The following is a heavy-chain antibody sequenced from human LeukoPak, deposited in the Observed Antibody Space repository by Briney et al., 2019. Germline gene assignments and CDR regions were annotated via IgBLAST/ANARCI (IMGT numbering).Heavy chain of an antibody. D-gene: IGHD3-3*01. J-gene: IGHJ4*02. V-gene: IGHV3-48*01. CDR3: ARDGFDFWSGYPTTVDY. CDR1: GFTFSSYE. CDR2: ISSSSNTI. Sequence: GGSLRLSCAASGFTFSSYEMNWVRQSPGKGLEWVSYISSSSNTIYYADSVKGRFTISRDNANNSLYLQMNSLRAEDTAVYYCARDGFDFWSGYPTTVDYWGQGTLVTVSS.